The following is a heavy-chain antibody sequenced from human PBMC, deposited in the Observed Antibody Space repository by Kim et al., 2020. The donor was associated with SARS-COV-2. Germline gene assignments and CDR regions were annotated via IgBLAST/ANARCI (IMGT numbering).Heavy chain of an antibody. V-gene: IGHV3-15*01. J-gene: IGHJ4*02. CDR3: TTENGDYVYGFDY. Sequence: YAAPVKGRFTISRDDSKNTLYLQMNSLKTEDTAVYYCTTENGDYVYGFDYWGQGTLVTVSS. D-gene: IGHD4-17*01.